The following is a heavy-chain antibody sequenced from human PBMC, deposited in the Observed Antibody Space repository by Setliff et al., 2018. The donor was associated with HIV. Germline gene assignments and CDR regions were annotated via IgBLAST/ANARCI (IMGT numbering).Heavy chain of an antibody. CDR2: IWYDGSNE. J-gene: IGHJ6*02. CDR3: ARDCRVGWVFTYGMDV. CDR1: GFTFRNHA. D-gene: IGHD6-13*01. Sequence: GSLRLSCAASGFTFRNHAMHWVRQAPGKGLEWVAFIWYDGSNEYYADSVKGRFTISRDISKNTLFLQMNSLRPEDTAVYYCARDCRVGWVFTYGMDVWGQGTLVTVSS. V-gene: IGHV3-30*02.